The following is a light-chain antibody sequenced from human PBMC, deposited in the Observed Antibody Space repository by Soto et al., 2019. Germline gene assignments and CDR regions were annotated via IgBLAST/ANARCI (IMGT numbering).Light chain of an antibody. V-gene: IGLV2-14*03. CDR2: DVS. CDR1: SSDVGGYNY. J-gene: IGLJ1*01. CDR3: SSYTTSSTYV. Sequence: QSVLTQPASVSGSPGQSITISCTGTSSDVGGYNYVSWYQQHPGKAPKLMIYDVSNRPSGVSNRFSGFKSGNTASLTISWLHAEDEADYYCSSYTTSSTYVFGTGTKVTVL.